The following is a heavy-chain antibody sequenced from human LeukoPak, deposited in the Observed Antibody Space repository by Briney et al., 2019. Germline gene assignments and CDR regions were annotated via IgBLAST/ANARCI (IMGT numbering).Heavy chain of an antibody. Sequence: SGGSLRLFCAASGFTFSSYGMSWVRQAPGKGLEWVSAISGSGGSTYYADSVKGRFTISRDNSKNTLYLQMNSLRAEDTAVYYCAKLQWEAGQHWGQGTLVTVSS. V-gene: IGHV3-23*01. CDR1: GFTFSSYG. CDR3: AKLQWEAGQH. J-gene: IGHJ1*01. D-gene: IGHD1-26*01. CDR2: ISGSGGST.